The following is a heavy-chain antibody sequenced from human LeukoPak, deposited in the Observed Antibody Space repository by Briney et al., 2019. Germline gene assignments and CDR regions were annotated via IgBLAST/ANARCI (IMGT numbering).Heavy chain of an antibody. Sequence: PGGSLRLSCAASGFTVSSNYMSWVRQAPGKGLEWISYISSSGSTIYYADSVKGRFTISRDNAENSLYLHMSSLRAEDTAVYYCARDRIMVVGPYNWFDPWGRGTLSPSPQ. V-gene: IGHV3-11*04. CDR1: GFTVSSNY. D-gene: IGHD2-15*01. CDR3: ARDRIMVVGPYNWFDP. J-gene: IGHJ5*02. CDR2: ISSSGSTI.